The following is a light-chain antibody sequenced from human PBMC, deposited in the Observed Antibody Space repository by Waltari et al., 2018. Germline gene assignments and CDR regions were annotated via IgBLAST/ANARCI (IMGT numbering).Light chain of an antibody. CDR1: SSNLGAGYD. CDR2: ANS. V-gene: IGLV1-40*01. J-gene: IGLJ2*01. Sequence: QSVLTQPPSVSGAPGQRVTISCTGRSSNLGAGYDVHRYQQLPGTVPNPLIYANSNRPSGVPDRFSGSKSGTSASLAITGLQAEDEADYYCQSYDSSLSDWVFGGGTKLTVL. CDR3: QSYDSSLSDWV.